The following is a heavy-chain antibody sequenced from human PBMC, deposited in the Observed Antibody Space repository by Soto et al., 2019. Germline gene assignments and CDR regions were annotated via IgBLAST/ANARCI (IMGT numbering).Heavy chain of an antibody. J-gene: IGHJ4*02. CDR3: AKGGHIDF. CDR1: GFSFSTYW. Sequence: EVQLVESGGGLVQPGGSLRLSCAASGFSFSTYWMSWVRQAPGKGLEWVANIKDDGGETYYVDSVKARFTISRDNAKTSLFLQMNSLRAEDTAVYYCAKGGHIDFCGQGTLVTVSS. D-gene: IGHD3-16*01. CDR2: IKDDGGET. V-gene: IGHV3-7*03.